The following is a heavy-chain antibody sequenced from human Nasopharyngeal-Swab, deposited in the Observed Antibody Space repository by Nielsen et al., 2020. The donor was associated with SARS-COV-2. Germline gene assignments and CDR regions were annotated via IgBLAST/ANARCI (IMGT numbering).Heavy chain of an antibody. CDR2: ITRTSAT. V-gene: IGHV3-23*01. CDR3: ARGSNGDYDN. J-gene: IGHJ4*02. CDR1: GFTFSSFG. D-gene: IGHD4-17*01. Sequence: ESLKISCAASGFTFSSFGMHWVRQAPGRGLEWVSTITRTSATNYADSVKGRFTISRDSSKNTLYLALDSLRADDTAIYYCARGSNGDYDNWGQGTLVTVSS.